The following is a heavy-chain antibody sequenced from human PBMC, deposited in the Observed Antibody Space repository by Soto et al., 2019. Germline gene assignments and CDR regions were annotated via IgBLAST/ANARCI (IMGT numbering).Heavy chain of an antibody. CDR1: GFTCSDYY. J-gene: IGHJ4*02. D-gene: IGHD1-26*01. Sequence: QVHLEETGGALVKPGGSLRLSWTASGFTCSDYYMSWIRQAPGKGLEWVSDISDSGRITHHADSVEGRFTISRDNAENSLYLQMNSMRPEDSAIYYCARDHVGGDLTLEDWGQGTLVTGSS. CDR2: ISDSGRIT. CDR3: ARDHVGGDLTLED. V-gene: IGHV3-11*01.